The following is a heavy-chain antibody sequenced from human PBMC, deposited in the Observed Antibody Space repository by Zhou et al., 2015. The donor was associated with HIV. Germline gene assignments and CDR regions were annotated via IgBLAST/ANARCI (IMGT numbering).Heavy chain of an antibody. CDR2: INPNSGGT. V-gene: IGHV1-2*06. CDR1: GGTFSSNG. CDR3: ARGRDSGYDSLGY. D-gene: IGHD5-12*01. J-gene: IGHJ4*02. Sequence: QVQLVQSGAEVKKPGSSVKVSCKASGGTFSSNGISWVRQAPGQGLEWMGRINPNSGGTNYAQKFQGRVTMTRDTSISTAYMELSRLRSDDTAVYYCARGRDSGYDSLGYWGQGTLVTVSS.